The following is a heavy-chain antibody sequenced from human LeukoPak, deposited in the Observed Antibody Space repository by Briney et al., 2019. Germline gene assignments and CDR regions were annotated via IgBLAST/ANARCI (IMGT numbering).Heavy chain of an antibody. Sequence: ASVKVSCKASGGTFSSYPTSWVRQAPGRGLEWMGGIIPVFGTPKYAQKFQGRVTITADESTSTAYMELTSLRSEDTAVYYCARGPPGKAVASGLDFWGQGTLVTVSA. D-gene: IGHD6-19*01. CDR2: IIPVFGTP. CDR1: GGTFSSYP. J-gene: IGHJ4*02. CDR3: ARGPPGKAVASGLDF. V-gene: IGHV1-69*13.